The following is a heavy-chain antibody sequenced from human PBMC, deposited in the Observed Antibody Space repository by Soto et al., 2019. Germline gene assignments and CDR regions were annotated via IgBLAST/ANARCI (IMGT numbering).Heavy chain of an antibody. D-gene: IGHD3-22*01. CDR2: IDPSDSYT. Sequence: GAAQIIFSTGSGKSFTSYCIISVRKMPGKGLEWMGRIDPSDSYTNYSPSFQGHVTISADKSISTAYLQWSSLKASDTAMYHCARHLEGTYYYDSRNPRDAFDIWGQGTMVTVSS. J-gene: IGHJ3*02. V-gene: IGHV5-10-1*01. CDR1: GKSFTSYC. CDR3: ARHLEGTYYYDSRNPRDAFDI.